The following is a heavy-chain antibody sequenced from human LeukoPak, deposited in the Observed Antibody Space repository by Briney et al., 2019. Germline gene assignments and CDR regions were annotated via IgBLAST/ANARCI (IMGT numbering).Heavy chain of an antibody. CDR2: IWYDGSNK. CDR3: ARDRVRYCSSTSCYIPDY. J-gene: IGHJ4*02. D-gene: IGHD2-2*02. V-gene: IGHV3-33*01. Sequence: PGRSLRLSCAASGFTFSSYGMHWVRQAPGKGLEWVAVIWYDGSNKYYADSVKGRFTISRDNSKNTLYLQMNSLRAEDTAVYYCARDRVRYCSSTSCYIPDYWGQGTLVTVSS. CDR1: GFTFSSYG.